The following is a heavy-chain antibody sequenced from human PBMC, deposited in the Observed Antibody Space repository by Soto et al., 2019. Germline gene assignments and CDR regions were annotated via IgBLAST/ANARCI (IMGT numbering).Heavy chain of an antibody. CDR2: INSDGSST. J-gene: IGHJ6*02. Sequence: GSLRLSCAASGFTFNSYWMHWVRQAPGKGLVWVSHINSDGSSTSYADSVKGRFTISRDNAENTLYLQMNSLRAEDTAVYYCARNVEYYYGMDVWGQGTTVTVSS. CDR3: ARNVEYYYGMDV. V-gene: IGHV3-74*01. CDR1: GFTFNSYW.